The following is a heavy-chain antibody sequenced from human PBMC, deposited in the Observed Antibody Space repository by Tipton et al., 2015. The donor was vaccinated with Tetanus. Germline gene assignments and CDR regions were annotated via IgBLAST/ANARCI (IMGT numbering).Heavy chain of an antibody. V-gene: IGHV3-48*02. D-gene: IGHD3-22*01. J-gene: IGHJ4*02. CDR1: GFTFNTYN. Sequence: SLRLSCAASGFTFNTYNMTWVRQAPGKGLAWVSYISTSSTTIFYADSVRGRFTISRDNAKNSLYLQMNSLRDEDTAVYYCARDFSYYFDSKSGFDNWGQGALGTVSS. CDR3: ARDFSYYFDSKSGFDN. CDR2: ISTSSTTI.